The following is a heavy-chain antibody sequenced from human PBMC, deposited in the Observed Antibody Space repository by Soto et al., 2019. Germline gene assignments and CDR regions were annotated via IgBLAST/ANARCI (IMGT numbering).Heavy chain of an antibody. V-gene: IGHV3-23*01. CDR3: AKASLVVEGLGY. D-gene: IGHD2-15*01. Sequence: EVQLLDSGGGVGQPGGSLRLSCAASGFTFRSYALSWVRQAPGQGLEWVSAISGRGGSIYYADSVKGRFTISRDNSKNTVYLQMNSVRAEDTALYYWAKASLVVEGLGYWGQGTLVPVSS. CDR1: GFTFRSYA. CDR2: ISGRGGSI. J-gene: IGHJ4*02.